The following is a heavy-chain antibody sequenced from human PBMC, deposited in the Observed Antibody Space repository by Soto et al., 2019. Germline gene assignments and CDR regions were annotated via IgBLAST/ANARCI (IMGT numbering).Heavy chain of an antibody. D-gene: IGHD6-13*01. CDR2: ISYSGST. Sequence: PSETLSLTCAVSGGSIRSHYWSWIRQPPGKGLEWIGYISYSGSTTYNPSLQSRVTMSVDTSKKKFSLNLTSVTAADTAVYYCARDLRLAAGGIDPWRQRTLVTVSS. V-gene: IGHV4-59*11. CDR1: GGSIRSHY. CDR3: ARDLRLAAGGIDP. J-gene: IGHJ5*02.